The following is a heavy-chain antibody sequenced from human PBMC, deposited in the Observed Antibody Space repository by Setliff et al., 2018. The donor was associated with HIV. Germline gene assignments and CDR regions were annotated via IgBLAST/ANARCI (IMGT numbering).Heavy chain of an antibody. CDR3: ARGDFYGTRNYFDY. CDR1: GGSISSHY. D-gene: IGHD2-8*01. J-gene: IGHJ4*02. CDR2: IYYSGST. Sequence: PSETLSLTCTVSGGSISSHYWSWIRQPPAKGLEWIGYIYYSGSTNSNPSLKSRVSMSVDTSKNQFSLKLSSVTAADTAVYYCARGDFYGTRNYFDYWGQGTLVTVSS. V-gene: IGHV4-59*11.